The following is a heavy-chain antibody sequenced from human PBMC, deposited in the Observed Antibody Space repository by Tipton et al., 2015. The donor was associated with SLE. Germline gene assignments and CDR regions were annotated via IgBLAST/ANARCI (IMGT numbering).Heavy chain of an antibody. CDR1: GGSMRSYY. D-gene: IGHD6-19*01. Sequence: TLSLTCTVSGGSMRSYYWSWIRQPPGKGLEWIGYIYYSGNSNYNPSLKSRVTISVDTSKNQFSLKLSSVTAADTAVYYCARDRIAVADNYYYYYAMDVWGQGTTVTVSS. J-gene: IGHJ6*02. CDR2: IYYSGNS. V-gene: IGHV4-59*01. CDR3: ARDRIAVADNYYYYYAMDV.